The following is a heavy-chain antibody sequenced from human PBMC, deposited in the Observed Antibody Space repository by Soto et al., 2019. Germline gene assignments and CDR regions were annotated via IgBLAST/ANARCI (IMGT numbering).Heavy chain of an antibody. CDR2: ISATGGGT. J-gene: IGHJ4*02. CDR1: GFKFSNYA. CDR3: AKDRRAGGNSAFYFDF. D-gene: IGHD3-16*01. V-gene: IGHV3-23*01. Sequence: GGSLGLSCAASGFKFSNYAMSWVRQAPGKGLEWVSLISATGGGTYYADSVKGRSTISRDNSHNTLYLQVHSLTAEDTAVYYCAKDRRAGGNSAFYFDFWGQGAQVTVSS.